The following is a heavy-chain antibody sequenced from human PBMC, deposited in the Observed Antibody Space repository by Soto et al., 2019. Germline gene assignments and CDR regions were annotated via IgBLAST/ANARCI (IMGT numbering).Heavy chain of an antibody. J-gene: IGHJ6*02. CDR1: GFTFSSYW. Sequence: GGSLRLSCAASGFTFSSYWMHWVRQAPGKGLVWVSRINSDGSSTSYADSVKGRFTISRDNAKNTLYLQMNSLRAEDTAVYYCARDMDDYVWGSYRYTGDVWGQGTTVTVSS. D-gene: IGHD3-16*02. CDR2: INSDGSST. V-gene: IGHV3-74*01. CDR3: ARDMDDYVWGSYRYTGDV.